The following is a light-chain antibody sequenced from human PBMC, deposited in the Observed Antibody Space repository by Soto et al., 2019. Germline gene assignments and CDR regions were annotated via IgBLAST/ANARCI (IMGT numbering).Light chain of an antibody. V-gene: IGKV3-11*01. CDR2: DAS. CDR3: QQRSNWPLT. CDR1: QSVSSY. J-gene: IGKJ3*01. Sequence: EIVLTPSPATLSLSPGERATLSCRASQSVSSYLAWYQQKPGQAPRLLIYDASNRATGIPARFSGSGSGTDFTLTISSLEPEDFAVYYCQQRSNWPLTFGPGTKVDTK.